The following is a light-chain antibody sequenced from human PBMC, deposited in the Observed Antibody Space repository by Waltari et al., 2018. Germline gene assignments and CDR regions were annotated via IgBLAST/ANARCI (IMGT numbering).Light chain of an antibody. CDR1: QSVTSSY. J-gene: IGKJ1*01. CDR3: QQYGSSPPT. V-gene: IGKV3-20*01. CDR2: SAS. Sequence: EIVLTQSPGTLSLSPGERVTLSCSASQSVTSSYLAWYQQKPGQAPRLRISSASNSATGIPDRFSGSGSGTDFTLTISRLEPEDFAVYCCQQYGSSPPTFGQGTKVEIK.